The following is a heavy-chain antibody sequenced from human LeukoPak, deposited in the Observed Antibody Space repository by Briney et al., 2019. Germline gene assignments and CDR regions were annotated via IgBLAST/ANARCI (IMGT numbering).Heavy chain of an antibody. CDR3: AVGVPGIDDFWSGSVY. Sequence: ASVKVSRKASGFTFTSSAMQWVRQARGQRLEWIGWIVVGSGNTNYAQKFQERVTITRDMSTSTAYMELSSLRSEDTAVYYCAVGVPGIDDFWSGSVYWGQGTLVTVSS. V-gene: IGHV1-58*02. CDR1: GFTFTSSA. CDR2: IVVGSGNT. D-gene: IGHD3-3*01. J-gene: IGHJ4*02.